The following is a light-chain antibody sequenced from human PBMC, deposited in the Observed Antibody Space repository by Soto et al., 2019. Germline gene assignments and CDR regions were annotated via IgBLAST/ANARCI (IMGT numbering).Light chain of an antibody. Sequence: QSALTQPASVSGSPGQSITISCTGTSSDVGSYNYVSWYQQHPGKAPKLMIYEVSDRPSGISSRFSASKSGNTASLTISGLQTEDDADYYCSSYTSSSTLFGTGTKLTVL. CDR2: EVS. CDR3: SSYTSSSTL. CDR1: SSDVGSYNY. V-gene: IGLV2-14*01. J-gene: IGLJ1*01.